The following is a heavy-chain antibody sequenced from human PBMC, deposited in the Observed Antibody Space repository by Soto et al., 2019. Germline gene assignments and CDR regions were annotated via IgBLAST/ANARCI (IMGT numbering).Heavy chain of an antibody. CDR3: GRAGYCTICVWYGGGGPFDY. D-gene: IGHD2-8*01. CDR1: GFSIGTYY. V-gene: IGHV4-59*13. Sequence: SETLSLTCTVSGFSIGTYYWNCIRHSPGKGLEWIGYIFYSGSTNYNPSLKSRLTLSVDTSKNQVSLKLSSVTAADPAVYYCGRAGYCTICVWYGGGGPFDYGGQGTRVPSPQ. J-gene: IGHJ4*02. CDR2: IFYSGST.